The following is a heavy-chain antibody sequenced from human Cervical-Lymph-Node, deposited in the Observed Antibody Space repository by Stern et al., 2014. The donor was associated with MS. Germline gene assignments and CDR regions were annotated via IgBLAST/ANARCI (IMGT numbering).Heavy chain of an antibody. CDR1: GYSFATYW. J-gene: IGHJ6*02. D-gene: IGHD5-18*01. CDR3: ARPGDDTAKYGLDV. Sequence: EVQLVESGAEVKKPGESLKISCKGSGYSFATYWIGWVRQMPGKGLGWMGIVYPGDSDTRYSPSFQAQVTISADKSISPAYLHWSSLKASDTAMYYCARPGDDTAKYGLDVWGQGTTVTVSS. V-gene: IGHV5-51*03. CDR2: VYPGDSDT.